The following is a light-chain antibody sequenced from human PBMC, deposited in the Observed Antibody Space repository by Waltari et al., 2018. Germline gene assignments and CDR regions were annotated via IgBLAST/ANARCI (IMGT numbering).Light chain of an antibody. Sequence: EVVLTQSPGTLSLSPGERAALSCRASQSVSSTYLAWYQQKPGQAPRLLIYGASSRATGIPDRFSGSGSGTDVTLTISRLEPEDFGVYYCQHYVSSLSWTFGQGTKVEVK. J-gene: IGKJ1*01. CDR2: GAS. V-gene: IGKV3-20*01. CDR3: QHYVSSLSWT. CDR1: QSVSSTY.